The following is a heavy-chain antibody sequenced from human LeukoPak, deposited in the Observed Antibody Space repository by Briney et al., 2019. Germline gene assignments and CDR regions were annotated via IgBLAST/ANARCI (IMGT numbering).Heavy chain of an antibody. D-gene: IGHD6-19*01. J-gene: IGHJ6*03. Sequence: TSIGNSWGWIGQAQGKGLEWVSYISNRGNNIYYADSVKGRFTISRDNAKNSLYLQMNSLRAEDTAVYYCGRYGLGYYYMDVWGKGTTVTVSS. V-gene: IGHV3-11*04. CDR3: GRYGLGYYYMDV. CDR2: ISNRGNNI. CDR1: TSIGNS.